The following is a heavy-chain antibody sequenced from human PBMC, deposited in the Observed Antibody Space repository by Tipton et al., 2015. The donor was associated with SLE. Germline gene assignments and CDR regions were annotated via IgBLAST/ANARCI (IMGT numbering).Heavy chain of an antibody. J-gene: IGHJ4*02. D-gene: IGHD6-13*01. CDR1: GYTFTSYY. V-gene: IGHV1-46*01. CDR2: INPSGGST. Sequence: QSGAEVKKPGASVKVSCKASGYTFTSYYMHWVRQAPGQGLEWMGIINPSGGSTSYAQKFQGRVTMTRDTSTSTVYMELSSLRSEDTAVYYCARDPLRMAAAGTHFDYWGQGTLVTVSS. CDR3: ARDPLRMAAAGTHFDY.